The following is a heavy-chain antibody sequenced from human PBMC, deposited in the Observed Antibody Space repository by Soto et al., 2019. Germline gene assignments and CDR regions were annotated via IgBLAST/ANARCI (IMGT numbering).Heavy chain of an antibody. CDR3: VHDDVDQQGFDY. D-gene: IGHD5-12*01. V-gene: IGHV2-5*02. CDR1: GFSLSTSGVG. Sequence: QITLKESGPTLVKPTQTLTLTCTFSGFSLSTSGVGVGWIRQPPGKALEWLALIYWDDDKRYSPSLKSRLTITKDTSKNQVVLTMTHMDPVDTATYYCVHDDVDQQGFDYWGQGTLVTVSS. J-gene: IGHJ4*02. CDR2: IYWDDDK.